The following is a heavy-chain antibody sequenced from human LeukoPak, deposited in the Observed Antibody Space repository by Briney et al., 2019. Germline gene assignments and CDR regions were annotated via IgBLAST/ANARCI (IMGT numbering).Heavy chain of an antibody. CDR2: IRGDNGAT. Sequence: ASVKVSCKASGFTFTTYVSWVRQAPGQGLEWMGWIRGDNGATFYAHELRGRLTMTTDTSTSTVYMGLRSLKSDDTAIYYCTRDQATFDIWGQGTMVTATS. CDR1: GFTFTTYV. V-gene: IGHV1-18*01. CDR3: TRDQATFDI. J-gene: IGHJ3*02.